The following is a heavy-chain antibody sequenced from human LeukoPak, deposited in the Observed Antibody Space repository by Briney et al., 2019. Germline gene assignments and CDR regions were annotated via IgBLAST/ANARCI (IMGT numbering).Heavy chain of an antibody. CDR1: GFTFSSYA. CDR3: AKESLLRPYYYGSGGSKGWFDP. J-gene: IGHJ5*02. CDR2: ISYDGSNK. V-gene: IGHV3-30-3*01. D-gene: IGHD3-10*01. Sequence: GGSLRLSCAASGFTFSSYAMHWVRQAPGKGLEWVAVISYDGSNKYYADSVKGRFTISRDNAKNSLYLQMNSLRAEDTALYYCAKESLLRPYYYGSGGSKGWFDPWGQGTLVTVSS.